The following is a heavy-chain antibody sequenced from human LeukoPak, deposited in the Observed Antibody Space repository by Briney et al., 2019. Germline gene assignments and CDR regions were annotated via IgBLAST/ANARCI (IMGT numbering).Heavy chain of an antibody. Sequence: GGSLRLSCAASGFTFSSYAMSWVRQAPGKGLEWVSYISSSSSTIYYADSVKGRFTISRDNAKNSLYLQMNSLRAEDTAVYYCARRLDSSGYYRPAAWFDPWGQGTLVTVSS. CDR1: GFTFSSYA. CDR3: ARRLDSSGYYRPAAWFDP. D-gene: IGHD3-22*01. CDR2: ISSSSSTI. J-gene: IGHJ5*02. V-gene: IGHV3-48*01.